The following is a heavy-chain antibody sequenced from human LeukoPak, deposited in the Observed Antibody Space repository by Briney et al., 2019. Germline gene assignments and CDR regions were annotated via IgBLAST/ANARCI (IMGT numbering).Heavy chain of an antibody. V-gene: IGHV3-7*01. J-gene: IGHJ4*02. CDR2: IKQDGSER. CDR1: GFTFSSYW. CDR3: ARDGGRRDDY. D-gene: IGHD5-24*01. Sequence: PGGSLRLSCAAPGFTFSSYWMTSVRQAPGKGLEWVANIKQDGSERYYVDSVKGRFTISRDNAKNSLYLQMNSLRAEDTAVYYCARDGGRRDDYWGQGTLVTVSS.